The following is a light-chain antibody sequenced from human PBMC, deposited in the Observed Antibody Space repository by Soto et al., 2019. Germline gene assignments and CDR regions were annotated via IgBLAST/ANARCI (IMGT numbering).Light chain of an antibody. CDR2: DAS. J-gene: IGKJ4*01. Sequence: NVLTQSPATLSLSPGESATLSCRASQSSSDYLAWYQQKPGQPPRLLIYDASTRAPGIPARFSGSGSGTDYTLTITSLEPEDFAVYYCQQRSRFGGGTKVEIK. CDR3: QQRSR. V-gene: IGKV3-11*01. CDR1: QSSSDY.